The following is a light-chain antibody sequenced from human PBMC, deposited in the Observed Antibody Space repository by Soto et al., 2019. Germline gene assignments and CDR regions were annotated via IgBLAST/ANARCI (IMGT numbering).Light chain of an antibody. V-gene: IGKV1-5*01. J-gene: IGKJ2*01. Sequence: DIQLTQSPSALSASVGDTVTITCRASKSLMTYLAWYQQKPGRAPKLLIYDASSLQTGVPSRFSGIGYGIEFSLTISSLQPEDVATYHCQQYTSDIYSFDQGTKLQ. CDR1: KSLMTY. CDR3: QQYTSDIYS. CDR2: DAS.